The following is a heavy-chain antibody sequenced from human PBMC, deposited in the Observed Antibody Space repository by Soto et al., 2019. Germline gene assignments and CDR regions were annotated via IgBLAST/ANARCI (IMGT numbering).Heavy chain of an antibody. J-gene: IGHJ3*02. CDR1: GFTFSSYA. D-gene: IGHD2-2*01. CDR3: ARGGDIVVVPAAMEDAFDI. V-gene: IGHV3-30-3*01. CDR2: ISYDGSNK. Sequence: PGGSLRLSCAASGFTFSSYAMHWVRQAPGKGLEWVAVISYDGSNKYYADYVKGRFTISRDNSKNTLYLQMNSLRAEDTAVYYCARGGDIVVVPAAMEDAFDIWGQGTMVTVSS.